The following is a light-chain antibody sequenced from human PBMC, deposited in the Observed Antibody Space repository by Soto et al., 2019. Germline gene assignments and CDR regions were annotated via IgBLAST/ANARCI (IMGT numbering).Light chain of an antibody. Sequence: DIQMTPSHSTLSASVGYRVPITCLASQSISSWLAWYQQKPGKAPKLLIYDASSLESGVPSRFSGSGSGTEFTLTIRSLQPDDFATYYCQQYNSYPWTGGQGNKGDIK. J-gene: IGKJ1*01. CDR3: QQYNSYPWT. V-gene: IGKV1-5*01. CDR2: DAS. CDR1: QSISSW.